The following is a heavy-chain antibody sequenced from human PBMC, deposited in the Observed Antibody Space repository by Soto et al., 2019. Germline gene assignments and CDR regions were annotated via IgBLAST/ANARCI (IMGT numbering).Heavy chain of an antibody. CDR2: IYYSGST. V-gene: IGHV4-30-4*01. J-gene: IGHJ5*02. Sequence: SETLSLTCTVSGGSISSGDYYWSWIRQPPGKGLEWIGYIYYSGSTYYNPSLKSRVTISVDTSKNQFSLKLSSVTAADTAVYYCSGYCSGGSCNWFDPWGQGTLVTVS. CDR3: SGYCSGGSCNWFDP. D-gene: IGHD2-15*01. CDR1: GGSISSGDYY.